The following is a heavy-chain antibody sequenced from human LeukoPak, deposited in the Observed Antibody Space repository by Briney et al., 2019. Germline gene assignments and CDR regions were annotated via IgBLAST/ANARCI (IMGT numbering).Heavy chain of an antibody. V-gene: IGHV3-53*01. CDR1: GFTVSSNY. CDR2: IYSGGST. D-gene: IGHD4-11*01. J-gene: IGHJ4*02. CDR3: ARGREVDYKLFDY. Sequence: GGSLRLFCAASGFTVSSNYMSWVRQAPGKGLEWVSVIYSGGSTYYADSVKGRFTISRDNSKNTLYLQMNSLRAEDTAVYYCARGREVDYKLFDYWGQGTLVTVSS.